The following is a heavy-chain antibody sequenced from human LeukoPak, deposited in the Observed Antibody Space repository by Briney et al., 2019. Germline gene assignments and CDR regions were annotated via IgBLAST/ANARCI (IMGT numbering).Heavy chain of an antibody. CDR2: INGGGSSRYADSVKGGNT. Sequence: PGGSLRLSCAASGFSVSNNYMNWVRQAPGKGLEWVSVINGGGSSRYADSVKGGNTYYADSVKGRFTISRDNSKNTVYLQMKSLRAEDTAVYYCARGPRYFDWLYFDYWGQGTLVTVSS. CDR1: GFSVSNNY. D-gene: IGHD3-9*01. J-gene: IGHJ4*02. V-gene: IGHV3-66*01. CDR3: ARGPRYFDWLYFDY.